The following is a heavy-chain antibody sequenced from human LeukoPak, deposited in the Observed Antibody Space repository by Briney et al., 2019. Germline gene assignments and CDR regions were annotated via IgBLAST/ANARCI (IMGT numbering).Heavy chain of an antibody. Sequence: ASVKVSCKASGGTFSSYAISWVRQAPGQGLEWMGRIIPILGIANYAQKFQGRVTITADKSTSTAYMELSSLRSEDTAVYYCARSSREWELPVDYWGQGTLVTVSS. V-gene: IGHV1-69*04. CDR2: IIPILGIA. D-gene: IGHD1-26*01. J-gene: IGHJ4*02. CDR3: ARSSREWELPVDY. CDR1: GGTFSSYA.